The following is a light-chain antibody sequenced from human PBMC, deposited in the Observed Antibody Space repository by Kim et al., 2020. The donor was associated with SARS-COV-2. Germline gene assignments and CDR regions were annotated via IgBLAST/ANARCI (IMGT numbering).Light chain of an antibody. Sequence: PGESAPLSCRASQSISSNGVWTQPKPGQAPRLRIFGASRRATGIPDRFSGSGSWTDFTLTLNRLEPEDFAGYYCYQYAGAPWTLGQGTKVDIK. CDR1: QSISSN. CDR2: GAS. J-gene: IGKJ1*01. CDR3: YQYAGAPWT. V-gene: IGKV3-20*01.